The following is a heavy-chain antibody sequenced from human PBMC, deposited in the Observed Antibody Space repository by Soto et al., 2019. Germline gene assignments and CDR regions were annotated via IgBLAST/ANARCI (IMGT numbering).Heavy chain of an antibody. Sequence: GGSLRLSPGASGFTVSTNYMSWVRQAPGKGLEWVSVIYSDGSTHFADALKGRFTLSRDTSKNTVYLQINSLRAEDTAVYFCARDWGGDAGLYWYFDFWGRGTLVTVSS. V-gene: IGHV3-53*01. J-gene: IGHJ2*01. CDR1: GFTVSTNY. D-gene: IGHD3-10*01. CDR2: IYSDGST. CDR3: ARDWGGDAGLYWYFDF.